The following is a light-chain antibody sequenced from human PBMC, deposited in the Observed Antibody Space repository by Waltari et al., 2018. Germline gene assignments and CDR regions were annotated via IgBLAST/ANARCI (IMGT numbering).Light chain of an antibody. J-gene: IGKJ4*01. CDR3: QQYKYWPPLT. V-gene: IGKV3-15*01. CDR2: DAS. Sequence: EIVMKQSPVTLSVSLGERATLSCRASQSVSSDLAWYQQKPGQAPRLLIYDASTRAAGLAARFSASGSGTEFPLTISSLQSEDFAVYYCQQYKYWPPLTFGGGTKVEIK. CDR1: QSVSSD.